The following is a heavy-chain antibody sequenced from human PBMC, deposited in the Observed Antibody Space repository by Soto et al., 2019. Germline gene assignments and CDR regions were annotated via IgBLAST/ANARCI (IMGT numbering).Heavy chain of an antibody. CDR1: GYTLTELS. Sequence: ASVKVSCKVSGYTLTELSMHWVRQAPGKGLEWMGGFDPEDGETIYAQKFQGRVTMTEDTSTDTAYIELSSVRSEDTAVYYCATLSNDFWSGPNNWYDPWGQGTLVTVSS. J-gene: IGHJ5*02. CDR3: ATLSNDFWSGPNNWYDP. V-gene: IGHV1-24*01. CDR2: FDPEDGET. D-gene: IGHD3-3*01.